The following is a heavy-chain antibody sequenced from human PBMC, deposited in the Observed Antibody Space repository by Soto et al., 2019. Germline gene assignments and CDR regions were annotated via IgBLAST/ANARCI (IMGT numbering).Heavy chain of an antibody. J-gene: IGHJ4*02. V-gene: IGHV1-3*01. Sequence: QVQLVQSGAEVKKPGASVKVSCKASGYTFTSYAIHWVRQASGQRLEWMGWINAGNGDTKYSQRFQGRVTITRDTSANTADMELSSLRSEDTAVYYCARDLLSSIDYWGQGTLVTVSS. CDR2: INAGNGDT. CDR3: ARDLLSSIDY. CDR1: GYTFTSYA.